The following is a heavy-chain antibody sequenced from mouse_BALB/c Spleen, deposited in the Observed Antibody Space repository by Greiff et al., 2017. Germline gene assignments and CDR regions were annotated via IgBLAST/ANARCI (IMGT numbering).Heavy chain of an antibody. CDR3: ARFTTVPYYAMDY. J-gene: IGHJ4*01. D-gene: IGHD1-1*01. Sequence: EVNLVESGGGLVQPGGSRKLSCAASGFTFSSFGMHWVRQAPEKGLEWVAYISSGSSTIYYADTVKGRFTISRDNPKNTLFLQMTSLRSEDTAMYYCARFTTVPYYAMDYWGQGTSVTVSS. CDR2: ISSGSSTI. V-gene: IGHV5-17*02. CDR1: GFTFSSFG.